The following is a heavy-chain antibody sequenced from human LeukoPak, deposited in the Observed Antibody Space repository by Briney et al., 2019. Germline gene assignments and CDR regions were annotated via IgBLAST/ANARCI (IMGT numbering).Heavy chain of an antibody. D-gene: IGHD3-22*01. CDR1: GFTFSSYA. CDR2: ISVSGTST. J-gene: IGHJ4*02. Sequence: GESLRPSCAASGFTFSSYAMSWVRQAPGKGQEWVSGISVSGTSTSNADSVKGRFTISRDNPRNTLYLQMNSLRAEDTALYYCAIMHPYYDGNGYWVQWGQGTLVTVSS. CDR3: AIMHPYYDGNGYWVQ. V-gene: IGHV3-23*01.